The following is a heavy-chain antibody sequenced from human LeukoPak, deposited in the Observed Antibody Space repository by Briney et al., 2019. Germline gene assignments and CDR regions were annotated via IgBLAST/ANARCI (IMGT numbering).Heavy chain of an antibody. V-gene: IGHV7-4-1*02. Sequence: ASVKVSCNASGDIFTSYAVNWVRQAPGQGLEWVGWINTNTGNPTYAQGFTGRFVFSLDTSVSTAYLQISSLKAEDTAVYYCARHWDLRGYYFDYWGQGTLVTVSS. J-gene: IGHJ4*02. CDR2: INTNTGNP. D-gene: IGHD1-26*01. CDR3: ARHWDLRGYYFDY. CDR1: GDIFTSYA.